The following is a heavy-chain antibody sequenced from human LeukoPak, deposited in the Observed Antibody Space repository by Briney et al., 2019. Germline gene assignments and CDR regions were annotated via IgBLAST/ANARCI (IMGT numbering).Heavy chain of an antibody. CDR1: GFTFSHYS. Sequence: GGSLRLSCVASGFTFSHYSLHWVRQAPGKGLEWVTLILYDGSKKYYTDSVRGRFTISRDDSKDTLYLQMNSLRPEDTAIYYCARDGLTGRTDGTLDHWGQGTLVTVSS. CDR2: ILYDGSKK. D-gene: IGHD1-20*01. J-gene: IGHJ4*02. V-gene: IGHV3-30-3*01. CDR3: ARDGLTGRTDGTLDH.